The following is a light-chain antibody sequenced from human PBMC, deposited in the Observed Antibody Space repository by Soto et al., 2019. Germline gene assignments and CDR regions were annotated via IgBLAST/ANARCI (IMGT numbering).Light chain of an antibody. CDR3: QHYNSYSEA. CDR1: QTISSW. V-gene: IGKV1-5*03. CDR2: KAS. J-gene: IGKJ1*01. Sequence: DIQMTRSTSTLSGSVGDRVTITCRASQTISSWLAWYQQKPGKAPKLLIYKASTLKSGVPSRFSGSGSGTEFTLTISSLHPDDFATYYCQHYNSYSEALGQGTKVDIK.